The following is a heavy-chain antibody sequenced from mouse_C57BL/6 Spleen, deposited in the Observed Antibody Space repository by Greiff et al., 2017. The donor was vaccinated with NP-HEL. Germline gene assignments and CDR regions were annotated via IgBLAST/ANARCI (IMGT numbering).Heavy chain of an antibody. CDR3: AKNRHYYGSIHYYAMDY. Sequence: QVQLQQSGPGLVQPSQSLSITCTVSGFSLTSYGVHWVRQSPGKGLEWLGVIWRGGSTDYNAAFMSRLSITKDNSKSQVFFKMNSLQADDTAIYYCAKNRHYYGSIHYYAMDYWGQGTSVTVSS. CDR1: GFSLTSYG. D-gene: IGHD1-1*01. CDR2: IWRGGST. V-gene: IGHV2-5*01. J-gene: IGHJ4*01.